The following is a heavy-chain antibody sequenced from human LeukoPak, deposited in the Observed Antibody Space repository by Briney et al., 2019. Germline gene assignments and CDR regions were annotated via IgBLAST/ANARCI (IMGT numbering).Heavy chain of an antibody. J-gene: IGHJ4*02. D-gene: IGHD5-18*01. CDR2: IKQDGSEK. V-gene: IGHV3-7*01. Sequence: GGSLRLSCAASGFTFSSYAMSWVRQAPGKGLEWVANIKQDGSEKYYVDSVKGRFTISRDNAKNSLYLQLNSLRAEDTAVYYCARDTGGGYSCYDCWGQGTLVTVSS. CDR3: ARDTGGGYSCYDC. CDR1: GFTFSSYA.